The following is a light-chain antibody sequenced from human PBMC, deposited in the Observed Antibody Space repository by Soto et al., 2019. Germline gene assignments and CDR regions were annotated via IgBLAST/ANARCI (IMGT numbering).Light chain of an antibody. V-gene: IGKV3-20*01. CDR2: GVS. CDR1: HSLSSGS. Sequence: EIVLTQSPGTLSLSPGERATLSCRASHSLSSGSLAWYQQKPGQAPRLLVYGVSNRATGIPDRFSGSGSGTDFTLTISRLEPEDFAVYYCHQYGSSPRTFGQGTKVEIK. CDR3: HQYGSSPRT. J-gene: IGKJ1*01.